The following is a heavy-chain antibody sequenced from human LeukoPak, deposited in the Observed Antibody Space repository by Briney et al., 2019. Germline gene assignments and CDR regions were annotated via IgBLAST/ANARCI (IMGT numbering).Heavy chain of an antibody. CDR3: ARAYGGNNYYYYGMDV. CDR1: GYTFTGYY. D-gene: IGHD4-23*01. J-gene: IGHJ6*02. V-gene: IGHV1-2*02. Sequence: ASVKVSCKASGYTFTGYYMNWVRQAPGQGLEWMGWINPNSGGTNYAQKFQGRVTMTRDTSISTAYMELSRLRSDDTAVYYCARAYGGNNYYYYGMDVWGHGTTATVSS. CDR2: INPNSGGT.